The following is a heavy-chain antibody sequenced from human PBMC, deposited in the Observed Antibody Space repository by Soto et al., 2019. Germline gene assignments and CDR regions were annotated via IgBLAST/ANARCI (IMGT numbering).Heavy chain of an antibody. CDR3: ARHVVDEIAAAVA. CDR2: IDPSDSYT. D-gene: IGHD6-13*01. CDR1: GYSFTSYW. Sequence: PGESLKISCKGSGYSFTSYWISWVRQMPGKGLEWMGRIDPSDSYTNYSPSFQGHVTISADKSISTAYLQWSSLKASDTAMYYCARHVVDEIAAAVAWGQGTLVTVSS. V-gene: IGHV5-10-1*01. J-gene: IGHJ5*02.